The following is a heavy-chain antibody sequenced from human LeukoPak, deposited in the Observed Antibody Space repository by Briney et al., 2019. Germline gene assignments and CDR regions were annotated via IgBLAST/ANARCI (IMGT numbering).Heavy chain of an antibody. Sequence: SETLSLTCTVSGGSISSYYWSWIRQPPGKGLEWIGYIYYSGSTNYNPSLKSRVTISVDTSKNQFSLKLSSVTAADTAVYYCARGTPRFYDFWSGYPSWFDPWGRGTLVTVSS. CDR2: IYYSGST. J-gene: IGHJ5*02. CDR3: ARGTPRFYDFWSGYPSWFDP. D-gene: IGHD3-3*01. V-gene: IGHV4-59*01. CDR1: GGSISSYY.